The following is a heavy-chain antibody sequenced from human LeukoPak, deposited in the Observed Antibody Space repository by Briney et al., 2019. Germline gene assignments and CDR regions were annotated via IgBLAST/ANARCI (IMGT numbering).Heavy chain of an antibody. CDR3: AKTWVQDDTRLGPPRNYFDV. V-gene: IGHV4-34*01. CDR2: INHSGST. D-gene: IGHD3-16*01. CDR1: GGSFSGYY. J-gene: IGHJ4*02. Sequence: SETLSLTCAVYGGSFSGYYWSWLRQPPGKGLEWIGEINHSGSTNYNPSLKSRVTMSVDTSKNQFSLRLSSVTAADTAVYYCAKTWVQDDTRLGPPRNYFDVWGQGTLVTVSS.